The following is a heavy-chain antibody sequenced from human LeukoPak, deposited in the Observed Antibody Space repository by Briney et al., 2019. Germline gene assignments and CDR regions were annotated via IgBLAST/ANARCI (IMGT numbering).Heavy chain of an antibody. J-gene: IGHJ4*02. D-gene: IGHD5-12*01. CDR1: GFTVSSNY. Sequence: GSLRLSCAASGFTVSSNYMSWVRQAPGKGLEWVSVIYSGGSTYYAGSVKGRFTISRDNSKNTLYLQMNSLRAEDTAVYYCARDWRGYSGYDYNYWGQGTLVTVSS. CDR2: IYSGGST. V-gene: IGHV3-66*01. CDR3: ARDWRGYSGYDYNY.